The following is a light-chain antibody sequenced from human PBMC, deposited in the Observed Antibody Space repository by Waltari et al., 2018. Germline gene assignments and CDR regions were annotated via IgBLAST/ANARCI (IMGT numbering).Light chain of an antibody. V-gene: IGKV4-1*01. CDR3: QQYYNSPWT. CDR1: LTILYDSNNKNY. Sequence: DIVMTQSPDSLAVSLGERATINCKSSLTILYDSNNKNYLAWYQQKPGQPPKLLIYWASTRESGVPDRFSGGGSGTDFTLTISSLQAEDVAVYYCQQYYNSPWTFGHGTKVEI. J-gene: IGKJ1*01. CDR2: WAS.